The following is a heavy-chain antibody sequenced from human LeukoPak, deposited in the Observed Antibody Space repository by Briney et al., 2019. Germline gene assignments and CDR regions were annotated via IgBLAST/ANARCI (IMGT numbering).Heavy chain of an antibody. J-gene: IGHJ4*02. V-gene: IGHV4-59*01. CDR1: GGSISSYY. CDR3: AREPLYCSGGSCEYYFDY. D-gene: IGHD2-15*01. CDR2: IYYSGST. Sequence: SETLSLICTVSGGSISSYYWSWIRQPPGKGLEWIGYIYYSGSTNYNPSLKSRVTISVDTSKNQFSLKLSSVTAADTAVYYCAREPLYCSGGSCEYYFDYWGQGTLVTVSS.